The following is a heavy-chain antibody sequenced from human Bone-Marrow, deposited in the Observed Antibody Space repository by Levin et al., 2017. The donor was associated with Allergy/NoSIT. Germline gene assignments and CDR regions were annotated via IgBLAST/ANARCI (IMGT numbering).Heavy chain of an antibody. J-gene: IGHJ4*02. Sequence: PGGSLRLSCAASGFTFSSYGMHWVRQTPGKGLEWVAVISYDGTNKYYADSVKGRFTISRDNSKNTMFLQMSRLRAEDTAVYYCVKDFTRVIAVAGSSIDNWGQGTLVTVSS. CDR1: GFTFSSYG. CDR2: ISYDGTNK. CDR3: VKDFTRVIAVAGSSIDN. V-gene: IGHV3-30*18. D-gene: IGHD6-19*01.